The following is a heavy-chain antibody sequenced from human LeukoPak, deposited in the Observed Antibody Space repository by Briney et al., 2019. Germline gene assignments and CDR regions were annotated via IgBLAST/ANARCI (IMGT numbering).Heavy chain of an antibody. CDR2: IYYSGST. CDR3: ARGAEYSSSPFDY. CDR1: DGSLSRAVYY. Sequence: SETLSLTCTASDGSLSRAVYYWSWIRHHPGKGLERIGKIYYSGSTYYNPSLQSRATISVDRSKNQFSLKLTSVTAADTAVYYCARGAEYSSSPFDYWGQGSLVTVSS. J-gene: IGHJ4*02. D-gene: IGHD6-6*01. V-gene: IGHV4-31*03.